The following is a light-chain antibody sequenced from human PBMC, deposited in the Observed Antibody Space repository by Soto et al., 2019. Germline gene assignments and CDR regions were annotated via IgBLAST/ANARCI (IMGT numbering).Light chain of an antibody. CDR1: SSDVGSYDV. Sequence: QSVLTQPASVSGSPGQSINISCPGTSSDVGSYDVVSWYQQHPGKAPKLIIYEGTKRPPGVSNRLSGSKSGNTASLTISGLQAEDEADYYCCSSAGSRILSWVFGGGTKVTVL. CDR2: EGT. J-gene: IGLJ3*02. CDR3: CSSAGSRILSWV. V-gene: IGLV2-23*01.